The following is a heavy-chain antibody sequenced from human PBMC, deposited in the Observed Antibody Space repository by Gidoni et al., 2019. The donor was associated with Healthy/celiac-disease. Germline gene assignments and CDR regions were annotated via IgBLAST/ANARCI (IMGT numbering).Heavy chain of an antibody. J-gene: IGHJ4*02. D-gene: IGHD3-22*01. Sequence: QATLKESGPVLVKPTETLTLTCSVSGFSLSNARMGVSWIRQPPGNALEWLAHIFSNDEKSYSTSLKSRLTISKDTSKSQVVLTMTNMDPVDTATYYCARISYDSSGYYVDYWGQGTLVTVSS. CDR3: ARISYDSSGYYVDY. CDR2: IFSNDEK. V-gene: IGHV2-26*01. CDR1: GFSLSNARMG.